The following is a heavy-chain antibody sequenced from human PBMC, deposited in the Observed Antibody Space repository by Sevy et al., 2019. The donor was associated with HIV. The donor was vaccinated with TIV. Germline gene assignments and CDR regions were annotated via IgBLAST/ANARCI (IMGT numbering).Heavy chain of an antibody. CDR2: ISDDGSGT. Sequence: GGSLRLSCAASGFTFRNYWMHWVRQEPGKGLVWVSRISDDGSGTSYADSVKGRFTISRDNAKNTVYLEMNSLRAEDTAGYYWARDARAQPYDYWGQGTLVTVSS. V-gene: IGHV3-74*01. D-gene: IGHD5-18*01. J-gene: IGHJ4*02. CDR3: ARDARAQPYDY. CDR1: GFTFRNYW.